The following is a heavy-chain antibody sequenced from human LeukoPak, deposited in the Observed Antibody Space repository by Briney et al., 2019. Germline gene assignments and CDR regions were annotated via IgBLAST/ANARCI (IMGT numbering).Heavy chain of an antibody. D-gene: IGHD3-10*01. Sequence: PGGSLRLSCTASGFTFNNYLMSWVRQAPGKGPEWVSVLFTGGAGALYADSVKGRFTISRDNSKNTLYLQMNSLRAEDTAVYYCAKESPITMVRGVMVAVDPWGQGTLVTVSS. CDR2: LFTGGAGA. J-gene: IGHJ5*02. V-gene: IGHV3-23*03. CDR1: GFTFNNYL. CDR3: AKESPITMVRGVMVAVDP.